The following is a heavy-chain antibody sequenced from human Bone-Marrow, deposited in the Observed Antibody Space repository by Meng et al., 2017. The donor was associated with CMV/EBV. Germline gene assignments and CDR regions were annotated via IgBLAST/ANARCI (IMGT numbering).Heavy chain of an antibody. V-gene: IGHV3-74*01. Sequence: GESLKISCAASGFTFSSYWMHWVRQAPGKGLVWVSRINSDGSSTSYADSVKGRFTISRDNAKNTLYLQMNSLRAEDTAVYYCARDRYYGVRGSMDVWGQGTTVPVSS. D-gene: IGHD4-17*01. CDR3: ARDRYYGVRGSMDV. CDR1: GFTFSSYW. J-gene: IGHJ6*02. CDR2: INSDGSST.